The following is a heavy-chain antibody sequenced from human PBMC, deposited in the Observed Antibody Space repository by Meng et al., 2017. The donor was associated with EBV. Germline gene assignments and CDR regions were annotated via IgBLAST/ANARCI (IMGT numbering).Heavy chain of an antibody. CDR3: ARAPDNWNDGPYY. D-gene: IGHD1-20*01. Sequence: VLLVQLWAGVEKPVPSVTVPTKAYTAPFSSYSIRWWRPSPGQGRDWMGGIIPIFGTANYAQKFQGRVTITADESPSTAYMELSSLRSEDTAVYYCARAPDNWNDGPYYWGQGTLVTVSS. CDR2: IIPIFGTA. J-gene: IGHJ4*02. V-gene: IGHV1-69*12. CDR1: TAPFSSYS.